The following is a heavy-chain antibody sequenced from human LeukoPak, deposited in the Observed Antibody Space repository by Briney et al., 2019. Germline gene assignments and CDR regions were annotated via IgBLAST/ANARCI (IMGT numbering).Heavy chain of an antibody. J-gene: IGHJ4*02. CDR2: IFYSGST. V-gene: IGHV4-59*01. D-gene: IGHD6-19*01. CDR3: ARGGSGPYPRLDY. CDR1: GGCISSYY. Sequence: SETLSLTCTVSGGCISSYYWSWIRQSPGKGLEWIGYIFYSGSTNYSPSLKSRVTISVDTSRNQFSLKLSSVTAADTAVYYCARGGSGPYPRLDYWGQGSLVTVSS.